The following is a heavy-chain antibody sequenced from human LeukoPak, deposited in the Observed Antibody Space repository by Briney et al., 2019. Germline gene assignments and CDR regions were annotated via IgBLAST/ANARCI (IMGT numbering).Heavy chain of an antibody. CDR3: ARDKGIQLWPTAVEY. J-gene: IGHJ4*02. V-gene: IGHV3-64*02. D-gene: IGHD5-18*01. CDR1: GFTFSNYA. Sequence: GGSLRLSCAASGFTFSNYAMYWVRQAPGKGLEYVSAISSNGGSTYYADSVKGRFTISRDNSESTLYLQMGSLRAEDMAVYYCARDKGIQLWPTAVEYWGQGTLVTVSS. CDR2: ISSNGGST.